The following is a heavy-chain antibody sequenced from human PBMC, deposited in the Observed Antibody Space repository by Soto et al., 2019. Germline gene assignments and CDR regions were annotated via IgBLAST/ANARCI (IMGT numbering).Heavy chain of an antibody. CDR3: ARGWYSSGWYLGY. CDR1: GFTVSSNY. J-gene: IGHJ4*02. CDR2: IYSGGST. D-gene: IGHD6-19*01. Sequence: EVQLVESGGGLVQPGGSLRLSCAASGFTVSSNYMSWVRQAPGKGLEWVSVIYSGGSTYYADSVKGRFTISRHNSKNTRYLQMNSLRAEDTAVYYCARGWYSSGWYLGYWGQGTLVTVSS. V-gene: IGHV3-53*04.